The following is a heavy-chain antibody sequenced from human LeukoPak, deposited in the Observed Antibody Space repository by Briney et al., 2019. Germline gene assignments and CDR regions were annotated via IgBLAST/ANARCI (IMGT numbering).Heavy chain of an antibody. D-gene: IGHD3-10*01. CDR1: GFTFSSYA. CDR2: ISGGAGGA. V-gene: IGHV3-23*01. J-gene: IGHJ4*02. Sequence: GGSLSLSCAASGFTFSSYAMNWVRQAPGKGLEWVSSISGGAGGAAYADSVKGRFTMSRDNSKNTLYLQMNSLRAEDTAVYYCAKDGGYGSGSYYPDYWGQGTLVTISS. CDR3: AKDGGYGSGSYYPDY.